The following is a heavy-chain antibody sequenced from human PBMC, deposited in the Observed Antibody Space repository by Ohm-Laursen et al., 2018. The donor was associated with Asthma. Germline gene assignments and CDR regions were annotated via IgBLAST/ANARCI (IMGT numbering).Heavy chain of an antibody. CDR1: GFTFRNYD. CDR2: ISYDGSYQ. Sequence: SLRLSCSASGFTFRNYDMHWVRQAPGKGLERVAAISYDGSYQCYADSVKGRFTISRDNSKNTLYLQMNSLRAEDTAVYYCARDLLNYDSIEVFDCWGQGTLVTVSS. J-gene: IGHJ4*02. D-gene: IGHD3-22*01. V-gene: IGHV3-30*03. CDR3: ARDLLNYDSIEVFDC.